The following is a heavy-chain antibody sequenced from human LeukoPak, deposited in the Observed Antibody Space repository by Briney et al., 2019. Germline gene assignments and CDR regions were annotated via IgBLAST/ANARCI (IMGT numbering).Heavy chain of an antibody. J-gene: IGHJ4*02. CDR3: ARGGVNYASDY. V-gene: IGHV3-30*02. Sequence: GGSLRLSCAASGFTFSSYGMHWVRQAPGKGLEWVAYIRFDGSNNYYADSLKGRFTISRDDSKNTLYLQMNSLGVEDTAVYSCARGGVNYASDYWGQGTLVTVSS. D-gene: IGHD1-7*01. CDR2: IRFDGSNN. CDR1: GFTFSSYG.